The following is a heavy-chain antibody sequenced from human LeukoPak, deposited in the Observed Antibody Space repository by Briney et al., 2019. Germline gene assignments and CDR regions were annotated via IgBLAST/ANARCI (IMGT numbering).Heavy chain of an antibody. J-gene: IGHJ6*02. Sequence: GGSLRLSCAASGFTFSSYAMSWVRQAPGKGLVWVSRVNSDGSSTSYAESVKGRFTISRDNAKNMLYLQMNSLRAEDTAVYYCARRYGMDVWGQGTTVTVSS. CDR3: ARRYGMDV. CDR2: VNSDGSST. V-gene: IGHV3-74*01. CDR1: GFTFSSYA.